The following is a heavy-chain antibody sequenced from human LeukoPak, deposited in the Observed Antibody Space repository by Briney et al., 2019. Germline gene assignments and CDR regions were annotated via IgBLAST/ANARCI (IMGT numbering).Heavy chain of an antibody. Sequence: ASVKVSCKASAYPFTSYGISWVRQAPGQGLEWMGWISAYNGNTNYAQKLQSRVTMTTDTSTSTAYMEMRSLRSDDTAVYYCALSRVVEWLVRHGMYVLGQGTTVTVSS. CDR2: ISAYNGNT. CDR3: ALSRVVEWLVRHGMYV. J-gene: IGHJ6*02. D-gene: IGHD6-19*01. CDR1: AYPFTSYG. V-gene: IGHV1-18*01.